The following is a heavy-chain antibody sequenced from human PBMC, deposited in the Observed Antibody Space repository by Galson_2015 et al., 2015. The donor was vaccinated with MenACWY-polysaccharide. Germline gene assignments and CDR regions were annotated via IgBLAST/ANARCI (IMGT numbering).Heavy chain of an antibody. J-gene: IGHJ4*02. Sequence: LRLSCAASAFTVSSNHMSWVRQAPGKGLEWVSVIYSGGSTYYADSVRGRFTISRDNSKNTLYLQMNSLRAEDTALYYCARLAVDNYFDYWGQGTLVAVSS. CDR1: AFTVSSNH. V-gene: IGHV3-66*01. CDR2: IYSGGST. D-gene: IGHD6-19*01. CDR3: ARLAVDNYFDY.